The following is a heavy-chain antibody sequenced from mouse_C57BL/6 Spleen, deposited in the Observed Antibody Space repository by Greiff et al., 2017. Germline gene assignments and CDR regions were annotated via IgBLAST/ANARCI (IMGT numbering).Heavy chain of an antibody. V-gene: IGHV5-17*01. CDR1: GFTFSDYG. CDR2: ISSGSSTI. D-gene: IGHD1-1*01. CDR3: ARTYDYYGGGFDY. Sequence: EVMLVESGGGLVKPGGSLKLSCAASGFTFSDYGMHWVRQATEKGLEWVAYISSGSSTIYYAATVKGRFTISRDNAKNTLFLQMTSLRSEDTAMYYCARTYDYYGGGFDYWGQGTTLTVSS. J-gene: IGHJ2*01.